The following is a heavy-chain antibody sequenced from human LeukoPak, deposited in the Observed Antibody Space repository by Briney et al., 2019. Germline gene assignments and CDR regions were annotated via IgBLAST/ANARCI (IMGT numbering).Heavy chain of an antibody. CDR2: IIPIFGIA. D-gene: IGHD3-22*01. J-gene: IGHJ2*01. V-gene: IGHV1-69*04. CDR3: APDYYDSSGYYQSRYWYFDL. CDR1: GGTFSSYA. Sequence: SVKVSCKASGGTFSSYAISWVRQAPGQGLEWMGRIIPIFGIANYAQKFQGRVTTTADKSTSTAYMELSSLRSEDTAVYYCAPDYYDSSGYYQSRYWYFDLWGRGTLVTVSS.